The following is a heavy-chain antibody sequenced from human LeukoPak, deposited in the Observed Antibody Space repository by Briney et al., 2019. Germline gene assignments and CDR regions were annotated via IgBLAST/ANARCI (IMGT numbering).Heavy chain of an antibody. J-gene: IGHJ6*03. V-gene: IGHV3-74*01. D-gene: IGHD3-3*01. CDR1: GFTFSSYW. Sequence: PGGSLRPSCAASGFTFSSYWMHWVRQAPGKGLVWVSRINSDGSSTSYADSVKGRFTISRDNAKNTLYLQMNSLRAEDTAVYYCARDRGYDFWSAHYYYYMDVWGKGTTVTVSS. CDR2: INSDGSST. CDR3: ARDRGYDFWSAHYYYYMDV.